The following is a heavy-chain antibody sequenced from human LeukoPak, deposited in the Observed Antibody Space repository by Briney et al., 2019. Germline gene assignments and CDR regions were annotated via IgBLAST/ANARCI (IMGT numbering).Heavy chain of an antibody. J-gene: IGHJ4*02. V-gene: IGHV4-59*01. CDR1: VGSISSYY. CDR3: ARDLYGDYYFDY. D-gene: IGHD4-17*01. CDR2: IYYSGST. Sequence: SETLSLTCTVSVGSISSYYGSCLRQPPGKGLEGIGYIYYSGSTNYNPSLKSRVTISVDTSKNQFSLKLSSVTAADTAVYYCARDLYGDYYFDYWGQGTLVTVSS.